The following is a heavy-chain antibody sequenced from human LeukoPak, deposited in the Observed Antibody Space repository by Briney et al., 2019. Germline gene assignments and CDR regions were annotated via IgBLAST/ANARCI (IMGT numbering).Heavy chain of an antibody. CDR1: GRSFSGYY. D-gene: IGHD3-10*01. J-gene: IGHJ6*04. CDR2: INRGGST. Sequence: SETLSLTCAVYGRSFSGYYWSWIRQPPGKGLEWIGEINRGGSTNYNPSLKSRVTISVDTSKNQFSLKMSSLTAADTAVYYCARGYGSGSYYHVWGKGTTVTVSS. V-gene: IGHV4-34*01. CDR3: ARGYGSGSYYHV.